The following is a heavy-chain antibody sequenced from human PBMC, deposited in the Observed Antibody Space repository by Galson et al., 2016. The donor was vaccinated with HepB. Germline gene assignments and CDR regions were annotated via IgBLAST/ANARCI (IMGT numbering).Heavy chain of an antibody. CDR1: GGSISSTSNHY. D-gene: IGHD6-6*01. V-gene: IGHV4-39*01. CDR2: ISYSGST. CDR3: ARALEYRDAGSPYNWFEP. J-gene: IGHJ5*02. Sequence: ETLSLTCTVSGGSISSTSNHYWGWIRQSPGKGLEWIGSISYSGSTHYSPFLKSRVTISGDTSKNQFYLKLNSMSAADTAVYYCARALEYRDAGSPYNWFEPWGQGTLVTVSP.